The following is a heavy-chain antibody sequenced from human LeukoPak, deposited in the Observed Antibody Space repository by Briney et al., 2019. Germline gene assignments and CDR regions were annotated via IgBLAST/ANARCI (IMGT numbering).Heavy chain of an antibody. Sequence: PSETLSLTCAVSGGSISSGGYSWSWIRQPTGKGLEWIGYIYHSGSTYYNPSLKSRVTISVDRSKNQFSLKLSSVTAADTAVYYCASGYSSGQDYWGQGTLVTVSS. J-gene: IGHJ4*02. V-gene: IGHV4-30-2*01. CDR1: GGSISSGGYS. D-gene: IGHD6-19*01. CDR2: IYHSGST. CDR3: ASGYSSGQDY.